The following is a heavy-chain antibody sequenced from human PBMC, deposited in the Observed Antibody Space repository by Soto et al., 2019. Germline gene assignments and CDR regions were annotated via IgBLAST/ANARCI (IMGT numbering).Heavy chain of an antibody. CDR2: IWYDGSNK. D-gene: IGHD3-9*01. V-gene: IGHV3-33*01. Sequence: GGSLRLSCAASGFTFSSYGMHWVRQAPGKGLEWVAVIWYDGSNKYYADSVKGRFTISRDNSKNTLYLQMNSLRAEDTAVYYCARDAKYYDILTGSPSSYWGQGTLVTVS. J-gene: IGHJ4*02. CDR1: GFTFSSYG. CDR3: ARDAKYYDILTGSPSSY.